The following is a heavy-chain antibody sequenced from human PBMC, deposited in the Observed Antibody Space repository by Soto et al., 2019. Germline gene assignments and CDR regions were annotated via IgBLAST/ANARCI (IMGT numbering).Heavy chain of an antibody. Sequence: PSETLSLTCTVSGGSISSYYWSWIRQPPGKGLEWIGYIYYSGSTNYNPSLKSRVTISVDTSKNQFSLKLSSVTAADTAVYYCARDSGSYYAYYYYGMDVWGQGTTVTVSS. CDR1: GGSISSYY. D-gene: IGHD1-26*01. CDR2: IYYSGST. J-gene: IGHJ6*02. CDR3: ARDSGSYYAYYYYGMDV. V-gene: IGHV4-59*01.